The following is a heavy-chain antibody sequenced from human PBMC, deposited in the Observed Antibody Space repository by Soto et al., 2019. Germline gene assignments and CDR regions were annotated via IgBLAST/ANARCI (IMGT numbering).Heavy chain of an antibody. CDR2: IWYDGSNK. D-gene: IGHD3-3*01. CDR3: ARGVRRDVRFLEWLGMDV. Sequence: PGGSLRLSCAASGFTFSSYGMHWVRQAPGKGLEWVAVIWYDGSNKYYADSVKGRFTISRDNSKNTLYLQMNSLRAEDTAVYYCARGVRRDVRFLEWLGMDVWGQGTTVTV. J-gene: IGHJ6*02. V-gene: IGHV3-33*01. CDR1: GFTFSSYG.